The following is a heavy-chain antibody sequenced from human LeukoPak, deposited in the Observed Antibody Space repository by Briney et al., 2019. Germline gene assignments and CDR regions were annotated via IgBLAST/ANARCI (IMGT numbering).Heavy chain of an antibody. D-gene: IGHD5-12*01. Sequence: GGSLRLSCAASGYTFSSYSMNWVRQAPGKGLEWVSSISSSSSYIYYADSVKSRFTISGDNAKNSLYLQMNSLRAEDTAVYYCARDHRSGYDSRWFDPWGQGTLVTVSS. V-gene: IGHV3-21*01. CDR1: GYTFSSYS. CDR3: ARDHRSGYDSRWFDP. CDR2: ISSSSSYI. J-gene: IGHJ5*02.